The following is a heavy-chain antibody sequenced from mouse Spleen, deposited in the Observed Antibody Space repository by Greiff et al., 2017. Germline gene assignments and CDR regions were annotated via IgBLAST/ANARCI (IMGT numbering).Heavy chain of an antibody. V-gene: IGHV1-9*01. CDR2: ILPGSGST. J-gene: IGHJ3*01. CDR3: ARGGLRRDSWFAY. CDR1: GYTFSSYW. D-gene: IGHD2-4*01. Sequence: VQLVESGAELMKPGASVKISCKATGYTFSSYWIEWVKQRPGHGLEWIGEILPGSGSTNYNEKFKGKATFTADTSSNTAYMQLSSLTSEDSAVYYCARGGLRRDSWFAYWGQGTLVTVSA.